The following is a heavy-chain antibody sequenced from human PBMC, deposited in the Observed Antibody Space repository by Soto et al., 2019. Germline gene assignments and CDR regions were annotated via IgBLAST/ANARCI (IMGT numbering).Heavy chain of an antibody. CDR2: TYYRSKWYN. Sequence: SQTLSLTCAISGDSVSSNSAAWNWIRQSPSRGLEWLGRTYYRSKWYNDYAVSVKSRITINPDTSKNQFSLQLNSVTPEDTAVYYCARDLLRSGSDYYSYYGMDVWGPGTTVTVSS. J-gene: IGHJ6*02. CDR3: ARDLLRSGSDYYSYYGMDV. D-gene: IGHD6-19*01. CDR1: GDSVSSNSAA. V-gene: IGHV6-1*01.